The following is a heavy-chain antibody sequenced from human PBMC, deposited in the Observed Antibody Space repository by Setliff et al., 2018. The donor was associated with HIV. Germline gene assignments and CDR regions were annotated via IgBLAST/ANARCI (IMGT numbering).Heavy chain of an antibody. CDR2: IIAGDGRT. V-gene: IGHV1-3*01. CDR3: AREGEGHGWARLDK. J-gene: IGHJ4*02. Sequence: ASVKVSCKASGYTFINYGIHWVRQAPGQRPQWMGWIIAGDGRTKYSQDFQGRVTFTSDTSATTAYMELSSLRSEDTAVYYCAREGEGHGWARLDKWGQGTLVTVSS. CDR1: GYTFINYG. D-gene: IGHD6-19*01.